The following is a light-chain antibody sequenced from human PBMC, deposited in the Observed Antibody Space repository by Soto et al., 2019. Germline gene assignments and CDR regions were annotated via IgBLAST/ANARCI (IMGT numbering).Light chain of an antibody. J-gene: IGKJ4*01. Sequence: DIQMTQSPSSLSASVGDRVTITCRASQSISSYLSWYQQKPGKDPKLLIYAASSLQSGVPSRFSGSGSGTEFTLTISSLQPEDFATYYCQQGYSSPLTFGGGTKVEI. CDR3: QQGYSSPLT. CDR2: AAS. V-gene: IGKV1-39*01. CDR1: QSISSY.